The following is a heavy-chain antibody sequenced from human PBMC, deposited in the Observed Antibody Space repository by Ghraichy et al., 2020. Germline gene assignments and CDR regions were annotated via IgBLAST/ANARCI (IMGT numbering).Heavy chain of an antibody. J-gene: IGHJ6*02. V-gene: IGHV1-18*01. CDR3: ARYGSGSYYNNGKGDGMDV. CDR1: GYTFTSYG. D-gene: IGHD3-10*01. CDR2: ISAYNGNT. Sequence: ASVKVSCKASGYTFTSYGISWVRQAPGQGLEWMGWISAYNGNTNYAQKLQGRVTMTTDTSTSTAYMELRSLRSDDTAVYYCARYGSGSYYNNGKGDGMDVWGQGTTVTVSS.